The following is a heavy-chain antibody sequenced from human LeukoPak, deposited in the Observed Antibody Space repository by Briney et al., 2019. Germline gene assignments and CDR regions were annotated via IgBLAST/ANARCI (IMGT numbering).Heavy chain of an antibody. V-gene: IGHV6-1*01. CDR1: GDSVSSNSAA. CDR2: TYYRSKWYN. J-gene: IGHJ4*02. Sequence: SQTLSLTCAISGDSVSSNSAAWNWIRQSPSRGLEWLGRTYYRSKWYNDYAVSVKSRITINPDTSKSQFSLQLNSVTPEDTAVYYCARSWFGELLETDYFDYWGQGTLVTVSS. D-gene: IGHD3-10*01. CDR3: ARSWFGELLETDYFDY.